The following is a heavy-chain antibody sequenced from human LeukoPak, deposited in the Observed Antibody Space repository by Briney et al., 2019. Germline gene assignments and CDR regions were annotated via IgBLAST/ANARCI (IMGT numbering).Heavy chain of an antibody. D-gene: IGHD3-22*01. CDR2: IYTNGTV. CDR3: ARLLGSSGYAGDWYFDL. V-gene: IGHV4-4*07. Sequence: PSETLSLTCTVSGASVTSYYWSWIRQRVGKGLEWFGRIYTNGTVNYNPSLKSRVTMSRETSKNQFSLKLTSVTAADTAVYYCARLLGSSGYAGDWYFDLWGRGILVTVSS. J-gene: IGHJ2*01. CDR1: GASVTSYY.